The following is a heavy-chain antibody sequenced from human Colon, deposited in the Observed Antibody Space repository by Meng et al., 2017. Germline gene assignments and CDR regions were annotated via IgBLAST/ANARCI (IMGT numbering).Heavy chain of an antibody. V-gene: IGHV1-18*01. CDR3: ARYRPAAGTYYFDY. J-gene: IGHJ4*02. CDR1: GYTFINYG. CDR2: ISGYSGVT. Sequence: ASVKVSCKAAGYTFINYGITWVRQAPGQGLEWMGWISGYSGVTNYAQDLQDRVTITTDASTTTAYLELRSLRSDDTAAYYCARYRPAAGTYYFDYWGQGTLVTVSS. D-gene: IGHD6-13*01.